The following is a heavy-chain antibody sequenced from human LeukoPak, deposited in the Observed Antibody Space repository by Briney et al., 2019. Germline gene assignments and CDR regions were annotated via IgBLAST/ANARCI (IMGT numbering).Heavy chain of an antibody. V-gene: IGHV5-10-1*01. CDR2: IDPSDSYT. Sequence: GASLKISCKGSGYSFTSYWINWVRQMPGKGLEWMGRIDPSDSYTTYSPSFQGHVTISADKSISTAYLQWSSLKASDPAMYYCARAHSSRWHFDYWAQGTLVTVSS. CDR3: ARAHSSRWHFDY. J-gene: IGHJ4*02. CDR1: GYSFTSYW. D-gene: IGHD6-13*01.